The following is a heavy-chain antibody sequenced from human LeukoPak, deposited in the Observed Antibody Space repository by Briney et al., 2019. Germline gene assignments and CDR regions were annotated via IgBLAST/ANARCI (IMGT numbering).Heavy chain of an antibody. CDR3: ARAPVDTAMVDY. D-gene: IGHD5-18*01. J-gene: IGHJ4*02. CDR1: GFTVSSNY. V-gene: IGHV4-59*02. Sequence: GSLRLSCAASGFTVSSNYMSWIRQPPGKGLEWIGYIYYSGSTNYNPSLKSRVTISVDTSKNQFSLKLSSVTAADTAVYYCARAPVDTAMVDYWGQGTLVTVSS. CDR2: IYYSGST.